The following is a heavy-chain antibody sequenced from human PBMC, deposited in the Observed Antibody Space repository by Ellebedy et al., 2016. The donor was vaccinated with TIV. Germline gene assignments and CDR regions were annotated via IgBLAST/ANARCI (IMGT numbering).Heavy chain of an antibody. Sequence: GESLKISCAASGFTFSSYGMHWVRQAPGKGLEWVAVIWYDGSNKYYADSVKGRFTISRDNSKNTLYLQMNSLRAEDTAVYYCAQGYDSSGYYYGNDYWGQGTLVTVSS. CDR1: GFTFSSYG. J-gene: IGHJ4*02. CDR3: AQGYDSSGYYYGNDY. D-gene: IGHD3-22*01. V-gene: IGHV3-30*02. CDR2: IWYDGSNK.